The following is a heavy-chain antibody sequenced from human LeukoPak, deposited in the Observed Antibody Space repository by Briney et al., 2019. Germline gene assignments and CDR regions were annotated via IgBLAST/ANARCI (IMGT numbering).Heavy chain of an antibody. CDR2: ISGSGGST. D-gene: IGHD3-22*01. CDR3: ARGFYSRGYYPDF. CDR1: GFTFSSYG. J-gene: IGHJ4*02. V-gene: IGHV3-23*01. Sequence: GGSLRLSCAASGFTFSSYGMSWVRQAPGKGLEWVSDISGSGGSTYYADSVKGRFTVSRDNSNNTVSVQMNSLRPEDTALYYCARGFYSRGYYPDFWGRGTLVSVSS.